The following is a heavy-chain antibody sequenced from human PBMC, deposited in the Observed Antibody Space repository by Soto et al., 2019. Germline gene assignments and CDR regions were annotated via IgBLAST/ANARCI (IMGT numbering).Heavy chain of an antibody. V-gene: IGHV3-23*01. Sequence: PGGSLRLSCAASGFTFGSYAMSWVRQAPGKGLEWVSGISGIGGSTFYPDSVKGHFTISRDNSKNKLFLLMNSMRVEDTAVYYYAKDGARGLERPYYFDSWGQGSLVTVSS. CDR1: GFTFGSYA. CDR2: ISGIGGST. D-gene: IGHD1-1*01. CDR3: AKDGARGLERPYYFDS. J-gene: IGHJ4*01.